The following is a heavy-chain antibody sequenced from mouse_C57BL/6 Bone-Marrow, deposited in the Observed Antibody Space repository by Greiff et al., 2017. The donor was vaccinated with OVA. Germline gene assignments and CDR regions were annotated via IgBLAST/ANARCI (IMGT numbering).Heavy chain of an antibody. V-gene: IGHV1-81*01. J-gene: IGHJ3*01. D-gene: IGHD1-1*01. CDR3: ANYYGSPAWFAY. CDR1: GYTFTSYG. Sequence: LVESGAELARPGASVKLSCKASGYTFTSYGISWVKQRTGQGLEWIGEIYPRSGNTYYNEKFKGKATLTADKSSSTAYMELRSLTSEDSAVYFCANYYGSPAWFAYWGQGTLVTVSA. CDR2: IYPRSGNT.